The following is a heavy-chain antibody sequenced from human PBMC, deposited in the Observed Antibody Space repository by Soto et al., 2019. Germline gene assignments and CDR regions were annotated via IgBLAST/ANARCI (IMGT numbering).Heavy chain of an antibody. CDR3: VKDGVGYSSGWFPNWFDS. CDR2: LSGSGDTT. Sequence: PGGSLRLSCAASGFTFSSYAMGWVRQAPGKGLEWVSILSGSGDTTYHADSVKGRFTISRDNSENTVYLEMSSLRAEDTALYYCVKDGVGYSSGWFPNWFDSWGQGTLVTVSS. J-gene: IGHJ5*01. CDR1: GFTFSSYA. V-gene: IGHV3-23*01. D-gene: IGHD6-19*01.